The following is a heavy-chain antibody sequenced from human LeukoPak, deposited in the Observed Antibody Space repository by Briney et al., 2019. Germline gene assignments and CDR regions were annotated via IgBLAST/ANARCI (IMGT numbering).Heavy chain of an antibody. Sequence: PGGSLRLSCSASGFPFSSYAMHWVRQAPGKGLEYVSAISSNGGSTYYADSVKGRFTISRDNSKNTLYLQMSSLRAEDTAVYYCVKGGYYGSGSYYTSFDHWGQGTLVTVSS. CDR2: ISSNGGST. CDR3: VKGGYYGSGSYYTSFDH. CDR1: GFPFSSYA. J-gene: IGHJ4*02. D-gene: IGHD3-10*01. V-gene: IGHV3-64D*06.